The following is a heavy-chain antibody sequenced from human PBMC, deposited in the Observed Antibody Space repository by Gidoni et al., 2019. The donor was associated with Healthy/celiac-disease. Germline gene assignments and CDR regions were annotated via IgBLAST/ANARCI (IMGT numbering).Heavy chain of an antibody. D-gene: IGHD2-21*02. J-gene: IGHJ6*02. V-gene: IGHV3-74*01. Sequence: EVQLVESGGGLVQPGGSLRLSCAASGFPFSSYWMHWVRQAPGKGLVWVSRINSDGSSTSYADSVKGRFTISRDNAKNTLYLQMNSLRAEDTAVYYCAREYVVVTWPYYYYYGMDVWGQGTTVTVSS. CDR2: INSDGSST. CDR1: GFPFSSYW. CDR3: AREYVVVTWPYYYYYGMDV.